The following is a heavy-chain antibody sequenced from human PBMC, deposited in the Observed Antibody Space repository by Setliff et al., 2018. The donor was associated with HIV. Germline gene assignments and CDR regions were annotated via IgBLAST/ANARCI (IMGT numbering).Heavy chain of an antibody. CDR1: GGTFSSYA. V-gene: IGHV1-69*10. CDR2: IIPILGIA. D-gene: IGHD1-1*01. CDR3: ARSNLEPTSRLFDP. J-gene: IGHJ5*02. Sequence: SVKVSCKASGGTFSSYAISWVRQAPGRGLEWMGGIIPILGIANYAQKFQGRVTITADKSTSTAYMELSSLRSEDTAVYYCARSNLEPTSRLFDPWGPGTLVTVSS.